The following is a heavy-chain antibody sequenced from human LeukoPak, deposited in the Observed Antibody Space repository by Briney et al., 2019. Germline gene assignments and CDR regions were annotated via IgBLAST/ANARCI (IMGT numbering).Heavy chain of an antibody. D-gene: IGHD3-10*01. CDR1: GFAFNSYW. J-gene: IGHJ5*02. CDR3: AKDRNYYGSGSYNWFDP. CDR2: ISGSGGST. Sequence: GGSLRLSCAASGFAFNSYWMHWVRQAPGKGLEWVSGISGSGGSTHYADSVKGRFTISRDNSKNTLYLQMNSLRAEDTAVYYCAKDRNYYGSGSYNWFDPWGQGTLVTVSS. V-gene: IGHV3-23*01.